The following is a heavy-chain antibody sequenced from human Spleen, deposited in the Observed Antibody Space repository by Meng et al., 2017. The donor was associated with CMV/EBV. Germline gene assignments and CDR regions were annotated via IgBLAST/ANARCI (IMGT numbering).Heavy chain of an antibody. CDR3: ARDVSSRITIIRHWYCDL. J-gene: IGHJ2*01. Sequence: IRSSKWWSWVRQPPGEGLEWIGEIDHSGSTNYNPSLKSRVIISIDKSKNHFSLKLRSVTAADTAVYFCARDVSSRITIIRHWYCDLWGRGTLVTVSS. D-gene: IGHD5-24*01. V-gene: IGHV4-4*01. CDR2: IDHSGST. CDR1: IRSSKW.